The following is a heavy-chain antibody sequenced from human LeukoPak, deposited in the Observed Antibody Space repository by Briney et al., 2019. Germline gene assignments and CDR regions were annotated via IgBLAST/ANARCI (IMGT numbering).Heavy chain of an antibody. D-gene: IGHD3-16*02. V-gene: IGHV4-59*01. CDR3: ARASGGELSRHFVF. CDR2: IYYTGNT. Sequence: ETLSLTCSVSGASIRSYYWSWIRQPPGKGLEWIGYIYYTGNTDYIHSLQSRLSISVDTSKNQFSLKLTSVTAADTAVYYCARASGGELSRHFVFWGQGALVSVSS. J-gene: IGHJ4*02. CDR1: GASIRSYY.